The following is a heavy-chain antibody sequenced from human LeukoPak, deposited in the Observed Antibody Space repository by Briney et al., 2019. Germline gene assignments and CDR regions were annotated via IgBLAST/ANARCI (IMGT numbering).Heavy chain of an antibody. D-gene: IGHD2-8*01. CDR3: ARDGFPVGYCINGVCYLDY. CDR1: GYTFTSYG. V-gene: IGHV1-18*01. J-gene: IGHJ4*02. CDR2: ISAYNGNT. Sequence: ASVKVSCKASGYTFTSYGISWVRQAPGQGLEWMGWISAYNGNTNYAQKLQGRVTMTTDTSTSTAYMELRSLRSDDTAVYYCARDGFPVGYCINGVCYLDYWGQGTLVTVSS.